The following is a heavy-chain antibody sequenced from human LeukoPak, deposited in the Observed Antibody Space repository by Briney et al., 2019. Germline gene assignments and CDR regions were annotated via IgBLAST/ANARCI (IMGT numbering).Heavy chain of an antibody. Sequence: GGSLRLSCAASGFTFSNFGMSWVRQAPGRGLEWVSGISGGGDTTYYAESVKGRVTISRDNSKNTLFLQINSLSAEDTAVYYCAKTNGYYDYWGQGTLVAVSS. J-gene: IGHJ4*02. CDR3: AKTNGYYDY. CDR1: GFTFSNFG. CDR2: ISGGGDTT. D-gene: IGHD3-22*01. V-gene: IGHV3-23*01.